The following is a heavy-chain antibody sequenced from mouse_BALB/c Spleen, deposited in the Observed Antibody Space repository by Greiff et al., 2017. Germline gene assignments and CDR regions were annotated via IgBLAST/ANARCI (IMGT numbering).Heavy chain of an antibody. CDR3: ARGGADGYYYAMDY. Sequence: EVKLMESGGGLVKPGGSLKLSCAASGFTFSSYAMSWVRQTPEKRLEWVASISSGGSTYYPDSVKGRFTISRDNARNILYLQMSSLRSEDTAMYYCARGGADGYYYAMDYWGQGTSVTVSS. D-gene: IGHD1-1*01. CDR1: GFTFSSYA. V-gene: IGHV5-6-5*01. J-gene: IGHJ4*01. CDR2: ISSGGST.